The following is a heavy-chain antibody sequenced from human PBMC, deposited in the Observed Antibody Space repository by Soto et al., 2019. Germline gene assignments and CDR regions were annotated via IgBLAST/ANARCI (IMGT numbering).Heavy chain of an antibody. J-gene: IGHJ2*01. CDR1: GFTFSNAW. CDR3: TTSSIFFDFWSGYRYFDL. D-gene: IGHD3-3*01. CDR2: IKSKTDGGTT. V-gene: IGHV3-15*01. Sequence: EVQLVESGGGLVKPGGSLRLSCAASGFTFSNAWMSWVRQAPGKGLEWVARIKSKTDGGTTDYAAPVKGRFTISRDDSKNTLYLQMNSLKTEDTAVYYCTTSSIFFDFWSGYRYFDLWGRGTLVTVSS.